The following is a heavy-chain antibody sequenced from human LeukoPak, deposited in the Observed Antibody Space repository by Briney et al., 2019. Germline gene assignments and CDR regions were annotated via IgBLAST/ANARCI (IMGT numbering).Heavy chain of an antibody. CDR3: ARDRVGATHGWFDP. V-gene: IGHV3-21*01. Sequence: GGSLRLSCAASGFTFSSYSMNWVRQAPGKGLEWVSSISSSSSYIYYADSVKGRFTISRDNAKNSLYLQMNSLRAEDTAVYYCARDRVGATHGWFDPWGQGTLVTVSS. CDR1: GFTFSSYS. J-gene: IGHJ5*02. CDR2: ISSSSSYI. D-gene: IGHD1-26*01.